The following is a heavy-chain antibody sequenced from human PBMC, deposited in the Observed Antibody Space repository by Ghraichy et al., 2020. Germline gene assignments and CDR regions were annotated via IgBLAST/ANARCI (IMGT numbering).Heavy chain of an antibody. J-gene: IGHJ4*02. Sequence: GESLNISCAASGFTFSSYAMSWVRQAPGKGLEWVSAISGSGGSTYYADSVKGRFTISRDNSKNTLYLQMNSLRAEDTAVYYCAKEPPYYYDSSGYPSSDYWGQGTLVTVSS. V-gene: IGHV3-23*01. D-gene: IGHD3-22*01. CDR1: GFTFSSYA. CDR3: AKEPPYYYDSSGYPSSDY. CDR2: ISGSGGST.